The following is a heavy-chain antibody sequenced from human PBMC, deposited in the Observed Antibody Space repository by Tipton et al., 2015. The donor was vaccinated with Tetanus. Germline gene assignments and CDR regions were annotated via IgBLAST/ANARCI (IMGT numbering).Heavy chain of an antibody. CDR3: ARRTGGSYYALFDY. Sequence: TLSLTCTVSGGSVSDGIYYWNWIRQPPGKAPEWIGHVYASGSTNYNPSLKSRVTISLDTSKSQFSLKLSSVSAADTAVYYCARRTGGSYYALFDYWGQGTLVTVSS. V-gene: IGHV4-61*09. CDR2: VYASGST. J-gene: IGHJ4*02. CDR1: GGSVSDGIYY. D-gene: IGHD1-26*01.